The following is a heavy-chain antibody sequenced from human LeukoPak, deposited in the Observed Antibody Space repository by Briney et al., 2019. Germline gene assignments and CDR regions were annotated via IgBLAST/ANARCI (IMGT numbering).Heavy chain of an antibody. J-gene: IGHJ5*02. CDR1: GFAFSSYW. V-gene: IGHV3-74*01. CDR2: VYSGGSST. D-gene: IGHD3-3*01. Sequence: PGGSLRLSCAASGFAFSSYWMHWVRQAPGKGLMWVSRVYSGGSSTGYADSVEGRFTISRDNAKNTLYLQMNSLRVEDTAVYYCARGTIFGVVNNNWFDPWGQGTLVTVSS. CDR3: ARGTIFGVVNNNWFDP.